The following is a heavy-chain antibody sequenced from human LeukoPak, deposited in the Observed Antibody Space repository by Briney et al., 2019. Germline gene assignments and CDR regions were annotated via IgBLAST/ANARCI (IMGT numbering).Heavy chain of an antibody. V-gene: IGHV3-23*01. CDR2: ISGSGGST. Sequence: PGGSLRLSCAASGFTFSSYAMSWVRQAPGKGLEWVSAISGSGGSTYYADSVKGRFTISRDNSKNTLYLQMNSLRAEDTAVYYCAKDLALVVVAAKGTQDYWGQGTLVTVSS. CDR3: AKDLALVVVAAKGTQDY. CDR1: GFTFSSYA. J-gene: IGHJ4*02. D-gene: IGHD2-15*01.